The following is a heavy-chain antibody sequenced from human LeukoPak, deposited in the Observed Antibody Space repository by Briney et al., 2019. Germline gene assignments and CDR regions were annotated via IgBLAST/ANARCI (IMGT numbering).Heavy chain of an antibody. D-gene: IGHD2-2*01. CDR2: IHYSGST. J-gene: IGHJ6*02. CDR1: GGSISSSRYY. CDR3: AREKRYCSSTSCYAEDYYYGMDV. V-gene: IGHV4-39*07. Sequence: ETLSLTCTVSGGSISSSRYYWGWIRQPPGKGLEWIGSIHYSGSTYYNPSLKSRVTVSVDTSENQFSLKLSSVTAADTAVYYCAREKRYCSSTSCYAEDYYYGMDVWGQGTTVTVSS.